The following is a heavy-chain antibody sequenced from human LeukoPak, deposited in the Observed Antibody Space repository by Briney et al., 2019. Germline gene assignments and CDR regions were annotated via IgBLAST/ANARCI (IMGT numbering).Heavy chain of an antibody. CDR1: GGSFSGFY. D-gene: IGHD3-22*01. J-gene: IGHJ4*02. CDR3: ATLGEYYDTSGYYYN. Sequence: PSETLSLTCAVYGGSFSGFYWSWIRQPPGKGLEWVGEINHSGSTYYNPSLKSRVTISADTSKNQFSLKLTSVTAADTAVYYCATLGEYYDTSGYYYNWGQGTLVTVSS. CDR2: INHSGST. V-gene: IGHV4-34*01.